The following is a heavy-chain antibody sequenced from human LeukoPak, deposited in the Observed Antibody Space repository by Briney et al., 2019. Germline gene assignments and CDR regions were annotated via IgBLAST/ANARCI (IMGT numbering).Heavy chain of an antibody. Sequence: GGSLRLSCAASGFTVSSNHMSWVRQAPGEGLEWVSVVYSGGSTDYADSVKGRFTISRDNLKNTLYLQMNSLRAEDTAVYYCARGPAGYNWGQGTLVTFSS. CDR3: ARGPAGYN. D-gene: IGHD1-1*01. CDR1: GFTVSSNH. V-gene: IGHV3-53*01. CDR2: VYSGGST. J-gene: IGHJ4*02.